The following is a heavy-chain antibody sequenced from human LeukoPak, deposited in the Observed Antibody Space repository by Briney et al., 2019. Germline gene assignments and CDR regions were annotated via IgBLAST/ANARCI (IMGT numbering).Heavy chain of an antibody. CDR2: INPNSGGT. V-gene: IGHV1-2*02. D-gene: IGHD1-26*01. Sequence: ASVKVSCKASGYTFTGYYMHWVRQAPGQGREWMGWINPNSGGTNYAQKFQGRVTMTRDTSISTAYMELSRLRSDDTAVYYCARDRLGLGATPHRDAFDIWGQGTMVTVSS. J-gene: IGHJ3*02. CDR3: ARDRLGLGATPHRDAFDI. CDR1: GYTFTGYY.